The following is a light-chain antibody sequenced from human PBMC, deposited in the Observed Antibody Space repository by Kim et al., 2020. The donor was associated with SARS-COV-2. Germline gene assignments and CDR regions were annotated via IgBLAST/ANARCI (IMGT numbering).Light chain of an antibody. J-gene: IGLJ3*02. CDR1: SSDVGGYNS. Sequence: QWFTISCTGTSSDVGGYNSVSWFQQHPGKAPKLMIYDVSNRPSGVSHRFSGSKSGNTASLTISGLLAEDEADYYCSSYTSSSTWVFGGGTQLTVL. CDR2: DVS. CDR3: SSYTSSSTWV. V-gene: IGLV2-14*03.